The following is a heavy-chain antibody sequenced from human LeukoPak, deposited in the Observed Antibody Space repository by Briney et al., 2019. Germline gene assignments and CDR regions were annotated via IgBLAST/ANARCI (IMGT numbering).Heavy chain of an antibody. Sequence: GASVKVSCKASGGTFSSYAISWVRQAPGQGLERMGRIIPILGIANYAQKFQGRVTITADKSTSTAYMELSSLRSEDTAVYYCARVSRDSSGYYYYYYGMDVWGQGTTVTVSS. CDR2: IIPILGIA. J-gene: IGHJ6*02. D-gene: IGHD3-22*01. V-gene: IGHV1-69*04. CDR3: ARVSRDSSGYYYYYYGMDV. CDR1: GGTFSSYA.